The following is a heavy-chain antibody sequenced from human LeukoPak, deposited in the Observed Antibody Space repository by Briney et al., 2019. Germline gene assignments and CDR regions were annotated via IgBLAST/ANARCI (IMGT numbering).Heavy chain of an antibody. Sequence: GGSLRLSCAASGFTASSNYMSWVRQAPGKGLEWVSVIYSGGSTYYADSVKGRFTISRDNSKNTLYLQMNSLRAEDAAVYYCARGPRTYYYDSSGYYLDYWGQGTLVTVSS. CDR1: GFTASSNY. J-gene: IGHJ4*02. CDR3: ARGPRTYYYDSSGYYLDY. CDR2: IYSGGST. D-gene: IGHD3-22*01. V-gene: IGHV3-53*01.